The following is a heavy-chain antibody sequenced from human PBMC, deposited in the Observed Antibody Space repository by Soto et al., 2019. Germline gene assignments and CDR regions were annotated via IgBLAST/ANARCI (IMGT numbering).Heavy chain of an antibody. D-gene: IGHD1-1*01. CDR1: GYTFTAYY. J-gene: IGHJ3*02. Sequence: ASVKVSCKASGYTFTAYYIHWLRQAPGQGLEWMGWDNPHSGDTDFAQKFLGSVTLTTDTSINTAYMELTSLTSDDTALYYWARRPSPWKPYAFHIWGQGTLVTVSS. V-gene: IGHV1-2*04. CDR2: DNPHSGDT. CDR3: ARRPSPWKPYAFHI.